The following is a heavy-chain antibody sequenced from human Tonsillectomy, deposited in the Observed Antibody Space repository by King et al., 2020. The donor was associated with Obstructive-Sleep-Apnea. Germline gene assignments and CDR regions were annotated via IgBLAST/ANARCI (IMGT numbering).Heavy chain of an antibody. J-gene: IGHJ6*02. CDR3: ARDGFPQLLWFGELFSYYGMDV. D-gene: IGHD3-10*01. CDR2: IYYSGST. Sequence: LQLQESGPGLVKPSETLSLTCTVSGGSISSSSYYWGWIRQPPGKGLEWIGSIYYSGSTYYNPSLKSRVNISVDTSKNQFSLKLSSVTAADTAVYYCARDGFPQLLWFGELFSYYGMDVWGQGTTVTVSS. CDR1: GGSISSSSYY. V-gene: IGHV4-39*07.